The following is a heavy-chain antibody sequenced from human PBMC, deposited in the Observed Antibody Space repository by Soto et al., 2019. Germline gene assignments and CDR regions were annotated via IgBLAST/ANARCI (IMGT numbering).Heavy chain of an antibody. CDR3: ARQGLLGFGDPDPDAFDI. CDR1: GGSISSSYY. CDR2: IYYSGST. D-gene: IGHD3-10*01. J-gene: IGHJ3*02. V-gene: IGHV4-39*01. Sequence: QLQLQESGPGLVKPSETLSLTCTVSGGSISSSYYWGWIRQPPGKGLEWIASIYYSGSTYYNTSLKSRVTISVDTSKNQFSLTLNSVTDADTAVYYCARQGLLGFGDPDPDAFDIWGQGTMVTVSS.